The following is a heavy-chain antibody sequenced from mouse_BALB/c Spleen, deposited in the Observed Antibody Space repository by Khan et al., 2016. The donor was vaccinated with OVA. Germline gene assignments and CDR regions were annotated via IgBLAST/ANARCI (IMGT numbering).Heavy chain of an antibody. J-gene: IGHJ2*01. Sequence: QIQLVQSGPELNKPGETIKISCKASGYTFTNNGVHWMKQAPGKGLRWMGWINTYTGEPTYADDFKGRFAFSLEISASTAYLQFNNLKNEETATYFCARSMAHYYVSRYFDYGGQGTTLTVSS. D-gene: IGHD1-2*01. CDR1: GYTFTNNG. CDR2: INTYTGEP. V-gene: IGHV9-3-1*01. CDR3: ARSMAHYYVSRYFDY.